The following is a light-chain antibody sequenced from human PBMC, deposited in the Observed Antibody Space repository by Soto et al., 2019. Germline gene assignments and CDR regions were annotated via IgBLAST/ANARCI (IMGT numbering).Light chain of an antibody. J-gene: IGKJ5*01. CDR3: MQATHWPIT. CDR1: QSLAYSDGIAY. Sequence: DVVMTQSPLSLPVTLGQPSSISCRSNQSLAYSDGIAYFSWFQQRPGRSPRRLIYKVSNRDSGVPARFSGSGSGTDFALKISRVEADDVGVYYCMQATHWPITFGQGTRLEIK. V-gene: IGKV2-30*01. CDR2: KVS.